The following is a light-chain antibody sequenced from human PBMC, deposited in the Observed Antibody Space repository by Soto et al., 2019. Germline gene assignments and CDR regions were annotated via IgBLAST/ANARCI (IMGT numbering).Light chain of an antibody. V-gene: IGKV3-20*01. CDR2: GAS. CDR3: QHYGISPPWT. CDR1: QSISGTY. J-gene: IGKJ1*01. Sequence: IVLTQSPGTLSLSPGERATLSCRASQSISGTYLAWYQQKPRRAPRILIYGASNRATGIPDRFSGSGSGTDFTLTISRLEPEDFAVYYCQHYGISPPWTFGQGTKVEIK.